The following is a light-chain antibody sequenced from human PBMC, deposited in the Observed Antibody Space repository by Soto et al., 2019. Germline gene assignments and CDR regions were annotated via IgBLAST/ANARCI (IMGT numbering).Light chain of an antibody. CDR2: GNS. J-gene: IGLJ2*01. CDR3: QSYDSSLSGVV. Sequence: QSVLTQPPSVSGAPGQRVTISCTXSXSNIGAGYDVHWYQQLPGTAPKLLIYGNSNRPSGVPDRFSGSKSGTSASLAITGLQAEDEADYYCQSYDSSLSGVVFGGGTKVTVL. CDR1: XSNIGAGYD. V-gene: IGLV1-40*01.